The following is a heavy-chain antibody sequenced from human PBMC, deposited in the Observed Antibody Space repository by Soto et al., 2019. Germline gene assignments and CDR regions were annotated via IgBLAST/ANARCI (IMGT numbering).Heavy chain of an antibody. CDR3: VKGMTTVTTRAWFDP. CDR2: ISSNGGST. J-gene: IGHJ5*02. D-gene: IGHD4-17*01. V-gene: IGHV3-64D*06. CDR1: GFTFGSDA. Sequence: EVQLVESGGGLVQPGGSLRLSCSASGFTFGSDAMHWVRQAPGKGLEYVTAISSNGGSTYYADSVKGRFTISRDNSKNTLYLQMSSLRAEDTAVYYCVKGMTTVTTRAWFDPWGQGTLVTVSS.